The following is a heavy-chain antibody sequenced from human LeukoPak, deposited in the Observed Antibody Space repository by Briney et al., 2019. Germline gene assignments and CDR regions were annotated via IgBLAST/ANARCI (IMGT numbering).Heavy chain of an antibody. Sequence: GSLRLSCAASGFTLSTYWMSWIRQPPGKGLEWIGEINHSGSTNYNPSLKSRVTISVDTSKNQFSLKLSSVTAADTAVYYCASTTAAAGYNWFDPWGQGTLVTVSS. D-gene: IGHD6-13*01. CDR2: INHSGST. V-gene: IGHV4-34*01. J-gene: IGHJ5*02. CDR1: GFTLSTYW. CDR3: ASTTAAAGYNWFDP.